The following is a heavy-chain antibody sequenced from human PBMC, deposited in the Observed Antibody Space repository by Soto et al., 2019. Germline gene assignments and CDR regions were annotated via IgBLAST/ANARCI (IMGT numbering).Heavy chain of an antibody. D-gene: IGHD4-4*01. Sequence: GASLRLSCAASGFTFSSYAMSWVRQAPGKGLEWVSAISGSGGSTYYADSVKGRFTISRDNSKNTLYLQMNSLRAEDTAVYYCAHMTTSEGDYYYYMDVWAKGPRSPSP. J-gene: IGHJ6*03. CDR3: AHMTTSEGDYYYYMDV. V-gene: IGHV3-23*01. CDR2: ISGSGGST. CDR1: GFTFSSYA.